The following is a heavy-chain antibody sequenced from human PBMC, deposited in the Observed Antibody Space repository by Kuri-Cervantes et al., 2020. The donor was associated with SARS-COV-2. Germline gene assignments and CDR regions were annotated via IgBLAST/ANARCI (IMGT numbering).Heavy chain of an antibody. Sequence: GSLRLSCTVSGGSISTYYWSWIRQPAGKRLEYIGRIYKSGSTSYNPSLKSRVTMSIDTSKNQFSLKLSSVTAADTAMYYCARWASSVRTDGFDIWGQGTMVTVSS. J-gene: IGHJ3*02. V-gene: IGHV4-4*07. CDR2: IYKSGST. D-gene: IGHD3-10*01. CDR3: ARWASSVRTDGFDI. CDR1: GGSISTYY.